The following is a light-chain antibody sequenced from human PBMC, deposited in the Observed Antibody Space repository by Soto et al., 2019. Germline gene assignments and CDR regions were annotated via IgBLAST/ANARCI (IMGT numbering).Light chain of an antibody. CDR2: GAS. J-gene: IGKJ5*01. CDR1: QSVSNN. Sequence: IVITRSQATLSVSPGSISTFSCKASQSVSNNLAWYQQKPGQAPRLLIYGASTRATGIPARFSGSGSGTEFTLTISSLQSEDIAVYYCQQYNNWPLTFGQGTRLEIK. V-gene: IGKV3-15*01. CDR3: QQYNNWPLT.